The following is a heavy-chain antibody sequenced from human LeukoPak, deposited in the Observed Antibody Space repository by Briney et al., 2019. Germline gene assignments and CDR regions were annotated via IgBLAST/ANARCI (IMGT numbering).Heavy chain of an antibody. CDR1: GGSISSDC. Sequence: SEALSLTCTVSGGSISSDCWSWIRQPPGKGLEWIGYIYYSGSTKYNPSLKSRVTISVDTSKNQFSLKLRSVTAADTAVYYCARRNDFDIWGQGTMVTVSS. J-gene: IGHJ3*02. CDR2: IYYSGST. CDR3: ARRNDFDI. V-gene: IGHV4-59*08.